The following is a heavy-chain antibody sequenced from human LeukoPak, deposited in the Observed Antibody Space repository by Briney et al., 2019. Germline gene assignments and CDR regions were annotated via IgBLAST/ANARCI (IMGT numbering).Heavy chain of an antibody. V-gene: IGHV3-23*01. D-gene: IGHD5-24*01. CDR2: IASSGRNT. J-gene: IGHJ3*01. CDR3: AKDIQLSA. CDR1: GFNFNDAA. Sequence: TGGSLRLSCAASGFNFNDAAMTWVRQAPGKGLEWVSLIASSGRNTYYTDSVRGRFTISRDNSKKTLSLQMNSLRVEDTAIYYCAKDIQLSAWSLGTMVTVSS.